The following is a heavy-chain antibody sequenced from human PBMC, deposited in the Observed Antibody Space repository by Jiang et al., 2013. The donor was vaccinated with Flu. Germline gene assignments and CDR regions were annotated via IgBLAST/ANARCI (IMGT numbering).Heavy chain of an antibody. D-gene: IGHD2-15*01. J-gene: IGHJ4*02. CDR2: IYYSGRT. V-gene: IGHV4-59*01. CDR3: ARCSSRSGGSCYFDY. CDR1: IGSISGYY. Sequence: VKPSETLSLTCTVSIGSISGYYWSWIRQPPGKGLEWIGFIYYSGRTHYNPSLESRVTISVDTSKNQFFLELNSVTAADTAVYFCARCSSRSGGSCYFDYWGQGTLVSVSS.